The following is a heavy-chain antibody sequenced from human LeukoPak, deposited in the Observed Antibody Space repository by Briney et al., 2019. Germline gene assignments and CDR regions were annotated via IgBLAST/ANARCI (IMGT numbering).Heavy chain of an antibody. CDR1: GGSFSGYY. CDR3: ARGTFLYYFDY. CDR2: IYTSGST. V-gene: IGHV4-59*10. Sequence: SETLSLTCAVYGGSFSGYYWSWIRQPAGKGLEWIGRIYTSGSTNYNPSLKSRVTMSVDTSKNQFSLKLSSVTAADTAVYYCARGTFLYYFDYWGQGTLVTVSS. J-gene: IGHJ4*02. D-gene: IGHD3-3*01.